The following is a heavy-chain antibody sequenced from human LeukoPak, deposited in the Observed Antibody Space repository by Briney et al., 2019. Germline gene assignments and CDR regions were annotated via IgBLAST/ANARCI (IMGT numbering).Heavy chain of an antibody. CDR3: ASRFEWLSSFDY. D-gene: IGHD3-3*01. CDR2: ISHDGSSE. J-gene: IGHJ4*02. Sequence: AGGSLRLSCAASGFTFSNYAMHWVRQAPGKGLEWVALISHDGSSEYYGDSMKGRFTISRDNSRNTFYPQMNSLRAEDTAVYYCASRFEWLSSFDYWGQGTLVTVSS. CDR1: GFTFSNYA. V-gene: IGHV3-30*03.